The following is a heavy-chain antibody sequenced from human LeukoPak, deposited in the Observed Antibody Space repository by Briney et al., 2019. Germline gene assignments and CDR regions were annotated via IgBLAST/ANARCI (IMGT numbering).Heavy chain of an antibody. CDR1: GGTFSEDV. CDR2: IIPVLGVS. CDR3: ARGWVEHGGATAFDY. V-gene: IGHV1-69*04. D-gene: IGHD1-26*01. J-gene: IGHJ4*02. Sequence: ASVKVSCKASGGTFSEDVITWVRQAPGQRPEWMGRIIPVLGVSNFAQKFRGRITITADKSTSTAYMELSSLRSEDTAVYYCARGWVEHGGATAFDYWGQGTLVTVSS.